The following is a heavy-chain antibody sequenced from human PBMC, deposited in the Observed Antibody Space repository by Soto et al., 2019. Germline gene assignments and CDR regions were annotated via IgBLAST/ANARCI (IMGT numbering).Heavy chain of an antibody. J-gene: IGHJ4*02. Sequence: DVQLVGSGGGLVQPGGSLRLSCVASGFPFSSYAMHWVRQAPGKGLEWISYINGASTTTFYADSVKGRFTVSRDNAKNSRHLQMSSLRHEDTAFYYCARDLSHWGQGMLVTVSS. CDR2: INGASTTT. V-gene: IGHV3-48*02. CDR3: ARDLSH. CDR1: GFPFSSYA.